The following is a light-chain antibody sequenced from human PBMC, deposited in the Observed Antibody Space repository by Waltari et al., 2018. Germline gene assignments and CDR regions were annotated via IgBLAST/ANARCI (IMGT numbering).Light chain of an antibody. Sequence: EIVLTQSPGTLSLSPGERATLSCRASQSVNSNYLAWYQQRPGQAPRLLIYGASSRATGIPDRFSGSGSGTDFTLTISRLEPEDFALYFCQQYVTSFMYTFGQGTKLEIK. V-gene: IGKV3-20*01. CDR1: QSVNSNY. CDR3: QQYVTSFMYT. J-gene: IGKJ2*01. CDR2: GAS.